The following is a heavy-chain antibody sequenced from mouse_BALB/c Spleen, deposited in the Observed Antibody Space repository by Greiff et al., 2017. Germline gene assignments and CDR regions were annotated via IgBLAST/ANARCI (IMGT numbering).Heavy chain of an antibody. CDR1: GYTFTSYN. CDR3: ARDWYFDV. Sequence: QVQLQQSGAELVKPGASVKMSCKASGYTFTSYNMHWVKQTPGQGLEWIGAIYPGNGDTSYNQKFKGKATLTADKSSSTAYMQLSSLTSEDSAVYYCARDWYFDVWGAGTTVTVSS. J-gene: IGHJ1*01. V-gene: IGHV1-12*01. CDR2: IYPGNGDT.